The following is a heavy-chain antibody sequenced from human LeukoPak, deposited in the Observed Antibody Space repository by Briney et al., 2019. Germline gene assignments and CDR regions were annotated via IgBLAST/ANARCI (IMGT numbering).Heavy chain of an antibody. D-gene: IGHD3-10*01. CDR3: ARGRAAYYGSGSLSPYYYYMDV. CDR1: GYTFTSYD. CDR2: MNPNSGNT. J-gene: IGHJ6*03. V-gene: IGHV1-8*01. Sequence: GASVKVSCKASGYTFTSYDINWVRQATGQGLEWMGWMNPNSGNTGYAQKFQGRVTMTRNTSISTAYMELSSLRSEDTAVYYCARGRAAYYGSGSLSPYYYYMDVWGKGTTVTISS.